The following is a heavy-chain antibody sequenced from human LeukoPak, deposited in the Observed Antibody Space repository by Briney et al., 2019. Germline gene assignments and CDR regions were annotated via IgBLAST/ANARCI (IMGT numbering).Heavy chain of an antibody. Sequence: QPGRPLRLSCAASGFTFSSYAMHWVRQAPGKGLEWVAVISYDGSNKYYADSVKGRFTISRDNSKNTLYLQMNSLRAEDTAVYYCAQNIEWGQGTLVTVSS. CDR1: GFTFSSYA. CDR2: ISYDGSNK. D-gene: IGHD1/OR15-1a*01. V-gene: IGHV3-30-3*01. CDR3: AQNIE. J-gene: IGHJ4*02.